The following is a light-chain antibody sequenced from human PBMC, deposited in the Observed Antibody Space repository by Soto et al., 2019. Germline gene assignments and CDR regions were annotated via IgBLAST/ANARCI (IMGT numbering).Light chain of an antibody. CDR3: QQYNKWPLT. CDR2: EAS. V-gene: IGKV3-15*01. J-gene: IGKJ4*01. Sequence: EIVMTQSPATLSVSPGETATLSCRASQSVYSYLAWYQQNPGQPPRLLVYEASTRATGIPARFSGRGSGTEFTLTISSLQSEDFAVYYGQQYNKWPLTFVGGHNVEVK. CDR1: QSVYSY.